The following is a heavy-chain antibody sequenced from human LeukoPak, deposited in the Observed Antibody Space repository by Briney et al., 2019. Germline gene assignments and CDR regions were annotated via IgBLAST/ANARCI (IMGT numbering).Heavy chain of an antibody. D-gene: IGHD6-6*01. CDR2: INYSGST. CDR3: ARGAEIEYSSSSGWFDP. V-gene: IGHV4-59*08. J-gene: IGHJ5*02. CDR1: GGSISSYY. Sequence: SETLSLTCTVSGGSISSYYWSWIRQPPGKGLEWIGYINYSGSTKYNPSLKSRVTISVDTSKNQFSLKVSSVTAADTAVYYCARGAEIEYSSSSGWFDPWGQGTLVTVSS.